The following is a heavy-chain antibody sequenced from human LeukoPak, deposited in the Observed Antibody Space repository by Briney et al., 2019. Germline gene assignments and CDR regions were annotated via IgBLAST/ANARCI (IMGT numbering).Heavy chain of an antibody. V-gene: IGHV4-30-4*08. Sequence: PSETLSLTCTVSGGSISSGDYYWSWIRQPPGKGLEWIGYIYYSGSTYYNPSLKSRVTISVDTSKNQFSLKLSSVTAADTAVYYCARERWELPFDYWGQGTLVTVSS. CDR1: GGSISSGDYY. D-gene: IGHD1-26*01. J-gene: IGHJ4*02. CDR2: IYYSGST. CDR3: ARERWELPFDY.